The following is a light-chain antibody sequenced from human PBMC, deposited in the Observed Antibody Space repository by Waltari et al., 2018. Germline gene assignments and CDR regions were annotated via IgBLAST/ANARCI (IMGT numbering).Light chain of an antibody. J-gene: IGLJ1*01. Sequence: QSVLTQSPSASGTPGQRVAISCSGGTTNIGNHYVSWYQQLPGTAPKLLIYRDSQRPSGVPDRFSGSKSGTSASLAISGLRSEDEADYYCVTWDDSLGGYYVFGTGTKVTVL. V-gene: IGLV1-47*01. CDR2: RDS. CDR1: TTNIGNHY. CDR3: VTWDDSLGGYYV.